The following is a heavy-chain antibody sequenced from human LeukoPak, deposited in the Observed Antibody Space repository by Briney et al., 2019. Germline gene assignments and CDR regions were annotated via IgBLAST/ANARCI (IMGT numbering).Heavy chain of an antibody. D-gene: IGHD1-1*01. J-gene: IGHJ4*02. CDR2: IIPIFGTA. Sequence: SVKVSCKASGYTFTGYYMHWVRQAPGQGLEWMGGIIPIFGTANYAQKFQGRVTITADESTSTAYMELSSLRSEDTAVYYCARDPINTGTYAGLWGQGTLVTVSS. CDR3: ARDPINTGTYAGL. CDR1: GYTFTGYY. V-gene: IGHV1-69*13.